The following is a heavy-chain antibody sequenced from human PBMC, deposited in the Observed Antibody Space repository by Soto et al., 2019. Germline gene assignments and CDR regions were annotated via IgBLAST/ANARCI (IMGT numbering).Heavy chain of an antibody. V-gene: IGHV1-46*03. CDR2: INPSGGST. Sequence: VKVSCKASGYTFTSYYMHWVRQAPGQGLEWMGIINPSGGSTSYAQKFQGRVTMTRDTSTSTVYMELSSLRSEDTAVYYCAREGYCSGGSCYDEFDYWGQGTLVTVSS. D-gene: IGHD2-15*01. CDR1: GYTFTSYY. J-gene: IGHJ4*02. CDR3: AREGYCSGGSCYDEFDY.